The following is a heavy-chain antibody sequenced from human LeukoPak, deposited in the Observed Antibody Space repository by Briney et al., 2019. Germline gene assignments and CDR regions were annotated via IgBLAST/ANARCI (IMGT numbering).Heavy chain of an antibody. CDR1: GFIFSGYT. CDR2: ITANGGRT. J-gene: IGHJ4*02. V-gene: IGHV3-23*01. Sequence: PGGSLRLSCAASGFIFSGYTMNWVRQAPGKGLEWVSGITANGGRTYYADSVKGRFTISRDNSKSTVWLQMVSLRAEDMAVYYCAKDEKPGGRWNIDHWGQGTLVTVSS. CDR3: AKDEKPGGRWNIDH. D-gene: IGHD1/OR15-1a*01.